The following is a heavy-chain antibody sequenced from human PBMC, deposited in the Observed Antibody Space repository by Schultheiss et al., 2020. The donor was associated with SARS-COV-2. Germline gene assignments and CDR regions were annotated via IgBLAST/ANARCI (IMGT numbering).Heavy chain of an antibody. CDR3: ARAVEMATKGYYGMDV. D-gene: IGHD5-24*01. Sequence: SETLPLTCVVSGGSISNDEWWSWVRQPPGKGLEWIGDVHHSGSTNVNPPLKSRVTISVDTSKNLFSLTLTSVTAADTAVYYCARAVEMATKGYYGMDVWGQGTTVTVSS. J-gene: IGHJ6*02. V-gene: IGHV4-4*02. CDR1: GGSISNDEW. CDR2: VHHSGST.